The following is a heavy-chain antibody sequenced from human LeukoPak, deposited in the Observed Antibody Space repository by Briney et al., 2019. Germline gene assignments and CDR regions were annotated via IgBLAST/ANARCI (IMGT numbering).Heavy chain of an antibody. Sequence: GGSLRLSCAASGFTFSSYALSWVRQAPGKGLEWVSGISGNGAGTYYADSMKGRFTISRDNSKYTLYLQMNSLRVEDTAIYYCAKVVAAAGDYWGQGTLVTVSS. J-gene: IGHJ4*02. V-gene: IGHV3-23*01. CDR1: GFTFSSYA. CDR2: ISGNGAGT. CDR3: AKVVAAAGDY. D-gene: IGHD6-13*01.